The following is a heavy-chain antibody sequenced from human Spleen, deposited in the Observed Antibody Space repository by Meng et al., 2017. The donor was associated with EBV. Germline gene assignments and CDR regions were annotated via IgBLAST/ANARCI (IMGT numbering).Heavy chain of an antibody. J-gene: IGHJ4*02. Sequence: EVQLVESXGGLVQPGGALRLSCAASGFTFSSYWIHWVRQAPGKALVWVSHINSHGSSTNYADFVKGRFTVSRDNAKNTLYLQMNSLRAEDTAVYYCARDRGIGVWDYGGQGTLVTVSS. CDR3: ARDRGIGVWDY. D-gene: IGHD3-16*01. CDR2: INSHGSST. V-gene: IGHV3-74*01. CDR1: GFTFSSYW.